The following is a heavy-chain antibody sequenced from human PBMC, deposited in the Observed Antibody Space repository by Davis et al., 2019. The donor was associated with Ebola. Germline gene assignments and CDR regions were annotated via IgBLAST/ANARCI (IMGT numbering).Heavy chain of an antibody. CDR2: IKEDGSKE. V-gene: IGHV3-7*03. J-gene: IGHJ1*01. Sequence: GESLKISCAASGFTFRNSWMSWARPAPGKGLECVAHIKEDGSKEFYVDSVKGRFTISRDNAKSSLYLQMNSLRAEDTAVFYCVRGGSPTAYWGQGTPVTVSS. CDR1: GFTFRNSW. CDR3: VRGGSPTAY.